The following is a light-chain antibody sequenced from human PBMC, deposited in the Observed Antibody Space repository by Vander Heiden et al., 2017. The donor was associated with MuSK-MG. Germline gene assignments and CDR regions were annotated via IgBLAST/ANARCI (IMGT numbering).Light chain of an antibody. Sequence: DIQMTQSPSSLSASVGDRVTITCRASQRIDKYLNWYQQKPGRAPQILIYGASSLQSGVPTRFSGSGSGTDFTLTISSLQAEDFASYFCQQSVSIPDTFGRGTKLE. CDR3: QQSVSIPDT. J-gene: IGKJ2*01. CDR1: QRIDKY. CDR2: GAS. V-gene: IGKV1-39*01.